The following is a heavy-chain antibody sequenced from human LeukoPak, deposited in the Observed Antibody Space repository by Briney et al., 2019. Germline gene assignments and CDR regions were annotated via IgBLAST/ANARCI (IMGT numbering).Heavy chain of an antibody. J-gene: IGHJ4*02. Sequence: GGSLRLSCAASGFTFSGYWMHWVRQAPGKGLVWVSRIDSDGSSTSYADSVKGRFTISRDNAKNTLYLQMNSLRAEDTAVYYCAKCVEVQPWYTSDYWGQGTLVTVSS. D-gene: IGHD5-18*01. CDR3: AKCVEVQPWYTSDY. CDR1: GFTFSGYW. V-gene: IGHV3-74*01. CDR2: IDSDGSST.